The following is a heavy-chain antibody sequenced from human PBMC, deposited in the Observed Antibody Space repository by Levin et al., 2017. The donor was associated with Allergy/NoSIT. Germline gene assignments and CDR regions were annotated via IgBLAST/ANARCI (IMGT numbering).Heavy chain of an antibody. V-gene: IGHV3-73*01. Sequence: LSLTCAASGFTFSGSAMHWVRQASGKGLEWVGRIRSKANSYATAYAASVKGRFTISRDDSKNTAYLQMNSLKTEDTAVYYCTRLRGYCSSTSCVSVGEFDIWGQGTMVTVSS. CDR2: IRSKANSYAT. CDR1: GFTFSGSA. CDR3: TRLRGYCSSTSCVSVGEFDI. J-gene: IGHJ3*02. D-gene: IGHD2-2*01.